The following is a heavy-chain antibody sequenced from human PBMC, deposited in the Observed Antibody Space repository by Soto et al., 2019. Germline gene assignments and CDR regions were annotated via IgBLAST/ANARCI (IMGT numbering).Heavy chain of an antibody. CDR2: ISGSGGST. D-gene: IGHD2-15*01. V-gene: IGHV3-23*01. Sequence: GGSLRLSCAASGFTFSCYAMSWVRQAPGKGLEWVSAISGSGGSTYYADSVKGRFTISRDNSKNTRFLQMNSLRADDTAVYYCAKVVVASISFFGYWGQGTLVTVSS. J-gene: IGHJ4*02. CDR3: AKVVVASISFFGY. CDR1: GFTFSCYA.